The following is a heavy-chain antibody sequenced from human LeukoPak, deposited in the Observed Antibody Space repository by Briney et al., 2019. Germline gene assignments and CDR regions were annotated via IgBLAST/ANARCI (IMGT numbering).Heavy chain of an antibody. Sequence: ASVKVSCKASGCTFSSYATSWVRQAPGQGLEWMGGIIPIFGTANYAQKFQGRVTITTDESTSTAYMELSSLRSEDTAVYYCARGRGYSGYDYFDYWGQGTLVTVSS. V-gene: IGHV1-69*05. J-gene: IGHJ4*02. D-gene: IGHD5-12*01. CDR2: IIPIFGTA. CDR3: ARGRGYSGYDYFDY. CDR1: GCTFSSYA.